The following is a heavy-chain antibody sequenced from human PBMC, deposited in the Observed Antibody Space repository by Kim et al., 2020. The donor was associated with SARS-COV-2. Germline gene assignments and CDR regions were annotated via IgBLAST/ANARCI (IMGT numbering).Heavy chain of an antibody. J-gene: IGHJ4*02. CDR1: GFSFSNYA. CDR3: ARDRRRGEGNNYSPYFFDY. V-gene: IGHV3-33*01. D-gene: IGHD2-21*01. CDR2: IWSDGSIK. Sequence: GGSLRLSCAASGFSFSNYAIHWVRQAPGKGLEWVAVIWSDGSIKYYADSVRGRFTISKDNSKNTLSLQMNSLRVEDTAVYYCARDRRRGEGNNYSPYFFDYWGQGTLVTVSS.